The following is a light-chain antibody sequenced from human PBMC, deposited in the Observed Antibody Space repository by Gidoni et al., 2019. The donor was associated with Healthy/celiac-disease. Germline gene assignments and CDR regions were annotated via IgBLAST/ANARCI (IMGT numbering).Light chain of an antibody. Sequence: EIVLTQSPATLSVSPGDRATLSCRASQSVSSYLAWYQQKPGQAPRLLIYDASSRAPGIPASFSGSGSGTDFALTISSLEPEDFAVYYCQQRSTWPPSLTFGGGTKVEIK. CDR3: QQRSTWPPSLT. J-gene: IGKJ4*01. CDR1: QSVSSY. V-gene: IGKV3-11*01. CDR2: DAS.